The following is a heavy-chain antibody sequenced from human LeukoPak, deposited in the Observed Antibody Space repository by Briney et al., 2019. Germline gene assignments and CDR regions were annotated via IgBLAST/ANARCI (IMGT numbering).Heavy chain of an antibody. CDR1: GFSLSGYW. Sequence: PGGSLRLSCAASGFSLSGYWMHWVRQAPGKEPVWVSCIKSDGGDTIYADSVKGRFTISRDNANNMLYLQMNSLRAEDTAVYYCARDAHRGMDVWGQGTTVTVSS. J-gene: IGHJ6*02. CDR2: IKSDGGDT. CDR3: ARDAHRGMDV. V-gene: IGHV3-74*01.